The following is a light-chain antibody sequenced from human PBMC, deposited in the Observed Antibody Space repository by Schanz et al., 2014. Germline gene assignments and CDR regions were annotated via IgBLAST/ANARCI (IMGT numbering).Light chain of an antibody. J-gene: IGKJ1*01. CDR1: QSVSRY. CDR3: QQYGSSPRT. CDR2: DTS. V-gene: IGKV3-20*01. Sequence: EIVLTQSPATLSLSPGERATLSCRASQSVSRYLAWYQQKPGQAPRLLIYDTSNRATGIPARFSGSGSGTDFTLTISGLEPEDFAVYYCQQYGSSPRTFGQGTKVEIK.